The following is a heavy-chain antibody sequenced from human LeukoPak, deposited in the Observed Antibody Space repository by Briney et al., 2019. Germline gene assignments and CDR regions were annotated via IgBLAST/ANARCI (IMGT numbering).Heavy chain of an antibody. D-gene: IGHD2-2*01. CDR1: GFTFSSYA. CDR3: AKETGGPEYCSSTSCYPRYYYYGMDV. CDR2: ISGSGGST. Sequence: GGSLRLSCAASGFTFSSYAMSCVRQAPGKGLEWVSAISGSGGSTYYADSVKGRFTISRDNSKNTLYLQMNSLRAEGTAVYYCAKETGGPEYCSSTSCYPRYYYYGMDVWGQGTTVTVSS. V-gene: IGHV3-23*01. J-gene: IGHJ6*02.